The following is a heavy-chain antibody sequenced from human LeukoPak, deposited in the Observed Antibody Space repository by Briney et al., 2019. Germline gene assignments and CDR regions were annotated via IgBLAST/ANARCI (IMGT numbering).Heavy chain of an antibody. CDR1: GGSISSTTYY. J-gene: IGHJ6*02. D-gene: IGHD6-13*01. CDR3: ARHIGSSWYYYYYYGMDV. Sequence: SETLSLTCTVSGGSISSTTYYWGWIRQPPGKGLEWIGSVYYSGKTYYNPSLKSRVTISLDTSKNQFPLKLSSVTAAGTAVYYCARHIGSSWYYYYYYGMDVWGQGTTVTVSS. CDR2: VYYSGKT. V-gene: IGHV4-39*06.